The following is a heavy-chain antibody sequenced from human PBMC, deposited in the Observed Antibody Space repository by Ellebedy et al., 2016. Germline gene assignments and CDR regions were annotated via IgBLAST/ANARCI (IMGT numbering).Heavy chain of an antibody. CDR1: GGTFSSYA. Sequence: ASVKVSCKASGGTFSSYAISWVRQAPGQGLEWMGRIIPILGIANYAQKFQGRVTITAEKSTSTAYMELSSLRSEDTAVYYCARSPEVIVVVISWYFDLWGRGTLVTVSS. V-gene: IGHV1-69*04. CDR3: ARSPEVIVVVISWYFDL. CDR2: IIPILGIA. J-gene: IGHJ2*01. D-gene: IGHD3-22*01.